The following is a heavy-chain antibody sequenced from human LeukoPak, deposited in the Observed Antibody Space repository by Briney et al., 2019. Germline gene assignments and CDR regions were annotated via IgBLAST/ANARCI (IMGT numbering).Heavy chain of an antibody. CDR3: ARGLVVVTASLDY. D-gene: IGHD2-21*02. V-gene: IGHV3-7*04. Sequence: GGSLRLSCAASGFTFSSYWMSWVRQAPGKGLEWVANINQDGSAKDYGGSVEGRFTISRDNAKNSLYLQMNSLRAEDTAVYYCARGLVVVTASLDYWGQGTLVTVSS. CDR1: GFTFSSYW. CDR2: INQDGSAK. J-gene: IGHJ4*02.